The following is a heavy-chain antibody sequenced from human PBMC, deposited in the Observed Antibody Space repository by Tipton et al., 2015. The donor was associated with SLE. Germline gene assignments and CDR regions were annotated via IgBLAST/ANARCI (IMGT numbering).Heavy chain of an antibody. V-gene: IGHV4-39*07. CDR3: ARLISAYDCNFDD. J-gene: IGHJ4*02. Sequence: TLSLTCTVSGGSISSSSFYWSWIRQPPGKGLLWIGSFYYGKRNFYNPSLKSRVTISVDTSTNRLSLQLSSVTAADTSLYYCARLISAYDCNFDDWGQGTLVTVSS. D-gene: IGHD5-12*01. CDR1: GGSISSSSFY. CDR2: FYYGKRN.